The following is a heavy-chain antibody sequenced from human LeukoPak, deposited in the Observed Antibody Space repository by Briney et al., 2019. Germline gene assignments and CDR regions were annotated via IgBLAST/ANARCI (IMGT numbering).Heavy chain of an antibody. CDR3: AKVHNIAKWELLDYFDY. J-gene: IGHJ4*02. D-gene: IGHD1-26*01. CDR2: ISGSGGST. V-gene: IGHV3-23*01. CDR1: GFTFSHYG. Sequence: GGSLRLSCAASGFTFSHYGMTWVRQAPGKGLEWVSAISGSGGSTYYANSVKGRFTISRDNSKNTLYLQMNSLRAEDTAVYYCAKVHNIAKWELLDYFDYWGQGTLVTVSS.